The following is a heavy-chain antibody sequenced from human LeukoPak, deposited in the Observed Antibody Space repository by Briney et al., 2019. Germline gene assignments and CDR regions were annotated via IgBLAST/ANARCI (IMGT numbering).Heavy chain of an antibody. J-gene: IGHJ3*01. Sequence: PGGSLRLSCAASGFTFSSYNMNWVRQAPGKGLEWVSSISSSFSYIYYADSVKGRFTISRDNAKNSLYLQMNSLRAEDTAVYYCARIGYCSGGSCYSAAFDLWGQGTMVTVSS. CDR2: ISSSFSYI. CDR1: GFTFSSYN. D-gene: IGHD2-15*01. V-gene: IGHV3-21*01. CDR3: ARIGYCSGGSCYSAAFDL.